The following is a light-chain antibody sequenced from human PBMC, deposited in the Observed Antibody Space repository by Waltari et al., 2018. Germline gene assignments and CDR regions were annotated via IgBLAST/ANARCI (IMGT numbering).Light chain of an antibody. Sequence: ESVLTQSPGTLSLSPGERATLSCRASQSISSYLAWYQQKPGQAPRLLIYGGSNRSTGIPDRFSGSGSGTDFTLTLSRLEHEDFAVYYCQQYGSSPLSFGGGTKVEI. CDR1: QSISSY. CDR2: GGS. J-gene: IGKJ4*01. CDR3: QQYGSSPLS. V-gene: IGKV3-20*01.